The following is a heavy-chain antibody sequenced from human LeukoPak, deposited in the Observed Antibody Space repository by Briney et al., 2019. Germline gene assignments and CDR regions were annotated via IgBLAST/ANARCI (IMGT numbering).Heavy chain of an antibody. J-gene: IGHJ5*02. V-gene: IGHV1-2*06. CDR2: INPNSGGT. D-gene: IGHD2-15*01. CDR1: GYTLTGYY. CDR3: ARGARKLVVVAATPFDP. Sequence: GASVKVSCKASGYTLTGYYMHWVRQAPGQGLEWMGRINPNSGGTNYAQKFQGRVTMTRDTSISTAYMELSRLRSDDTAVYYCARGARKLVVVAATPFDPWGQGTLVTVSS.